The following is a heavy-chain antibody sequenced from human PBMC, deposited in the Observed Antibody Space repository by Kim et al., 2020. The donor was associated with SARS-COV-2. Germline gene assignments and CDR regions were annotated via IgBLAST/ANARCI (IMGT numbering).Heavy chain of an antibody. D-gene: IGHD3-10*01. V-gene: IGHV1-69*13. Sequence: SVKVSCKASGGTFSSYAISWVRQAPGQGLEWMGGIIPIFGTANYAQKFQGRVTITADESTSTAYMELSSLRSEDTAVYYCARLASGVGFRGVSYWGQGTLVTVSS. CDR3: ARLASGVGFRGVSY. CDR2: IIPIFGTA. J-gene: IGHJ4*02. CDR1: GGTFSSYA.